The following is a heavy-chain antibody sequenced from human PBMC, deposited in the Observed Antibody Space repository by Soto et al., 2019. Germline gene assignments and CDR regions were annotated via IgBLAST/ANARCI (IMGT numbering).Heavy chain of an antibody. CDR1: NDSLSSHF. CDR3: AGASSRVSSVVAAY. CDR2: IKPGPNSA. J-gene: IGHJ4*02. V-gene: IGHV1-46*01. D-gene: IGHD2-15*01. Sequence: ASGKVSCKASNDSLSSHFIHWVRQAPGEGLEWMVIIKPGPNSASYSKEFQGRPTLTSDMPARTVYMQLSNLRSDDTAVYYCAGASSRVSSVVAAYWGQGTLVTVSS.